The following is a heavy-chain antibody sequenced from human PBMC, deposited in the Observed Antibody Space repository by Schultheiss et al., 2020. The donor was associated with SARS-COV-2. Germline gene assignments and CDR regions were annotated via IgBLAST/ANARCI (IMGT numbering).Heavy chain of an antibody. CDR1: GGSFSGYY. CDR2: INHSGST. Sequence: SETLSLTCAVYGGSFSGYYWSWIRQPPGKGLEWIGEINHSGSTNYNPSLKSRVTISVDTSKNQFSLKLSSVTAADTAVYYCARNLVAAAGYFDYWGQGTLVTVSS. V-gene: IGHV4-34*01. CDR3: ARNLVAAAGYFDY. J-gene: IGHJ4*02. D-gene: IGHD6-13*01.